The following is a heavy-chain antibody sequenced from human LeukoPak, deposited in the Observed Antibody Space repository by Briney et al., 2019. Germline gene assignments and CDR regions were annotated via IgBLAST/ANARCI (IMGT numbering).Heavy chain of an antibody. CDR3: ARDDRRDGHNYAFDY. D-gene: IGHD5-24*01. Sequence: GGSLRLSCVAFGFTVSSNYMSWVRQAPGKGLEWVSVIYSGGGTYYADSVKGRFTISRDNSKTTLYLQMNSLRADDTAVYYCARDDRRDGHNYAFDYWGQGTPVTVSS. CDR2: IYSGGGT. V-gene: IGHV3-53*01. CDR1: GFTVSSNY. J-gene: IGHJ4*02.